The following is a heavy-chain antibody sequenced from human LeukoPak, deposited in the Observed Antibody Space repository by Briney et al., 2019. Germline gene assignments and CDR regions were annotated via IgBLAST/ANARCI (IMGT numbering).Heavy chain of an antibody. CDR2: INPNSGGT. Sequence: ASVKVSCRASGGTFSSYAISWVRQAPGQGLEWMGWINPNSGGTNYAQKFQGRVTMTRDTSISTAYMELSRLRSDDTAVYYCARDLSDIVVVPAAPTGPFDYWGQGTLVTVSS. CDR1: GGTFSSYA. CDR3: ARDLSDIVVVPAAPTGPFDY. J-gene: IGHJ4*02. D-gene: IGHD2-2*01. V-gene: IGHV1-2*02.